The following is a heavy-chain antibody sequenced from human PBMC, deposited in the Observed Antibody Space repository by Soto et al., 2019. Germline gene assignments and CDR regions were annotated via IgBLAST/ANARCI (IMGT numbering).Heavy chain of an antibody. D-gene: IGHD6-19*01. CDR1: GFSFSKYA. J-gene: IGHJ4*02. Sequence: VQLLESGGGLVQPGGSLRLSCAASGFSFSKYAIIWVRQAPGKGQEWVAGITGSGNTIEYSDSVKGRFTISRDNSKNTLYLQMNSLRAEDTAVYYCARGTTVAGFDYWGQGTLVTVSS. CDR3: ARGTTVAGFDY. V-gene: IGHV3-23*05. CDR2: ITGSGNTI.